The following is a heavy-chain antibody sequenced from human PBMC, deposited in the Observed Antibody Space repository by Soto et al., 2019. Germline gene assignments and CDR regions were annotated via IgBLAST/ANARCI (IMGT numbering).Heavy chain of an antibody. J-gene: IGHJ3*02. D-gene: IGHD1-26*01. CDR2: INTSGGNT. V-gene: IGHV3-23*01. Sequence: EVQLLESGGGLVQPGGSLRLSCAASGFTFSTYAMNWVRQAPGKGLEWVSGINTSGGNTYYADSLKGRFTISRDNSKNTLFLQMNSLRAEDTALYYCAKEKWDQRAFDSWGQGTMVIVSS. CDR3: AKEKWDQRAFDS. CDR1: GFTFSTYA.